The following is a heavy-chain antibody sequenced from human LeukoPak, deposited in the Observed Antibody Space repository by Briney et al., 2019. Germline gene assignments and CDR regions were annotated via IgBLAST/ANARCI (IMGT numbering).Heavy chain of an antibody. CDR1: GGTFSSYA. D-gene: IGHD2-8*01. CDR2: IIPIFGTA. CDR3: ARGPPHRGYCTNGVCYPPDY. Sequence: SVKVSCKASGGTFSSYAISWVRQAPGQGLEWMGGIIPIFGTANYAQKFQGRVTITADESTSTAYMELSSLRSEATAVYYCARGPPHRGYCTNGVCYPPDYWGQGTLVTVSS. J-gene: IGHJ4*02. V-gene: IGHV1-69*13.